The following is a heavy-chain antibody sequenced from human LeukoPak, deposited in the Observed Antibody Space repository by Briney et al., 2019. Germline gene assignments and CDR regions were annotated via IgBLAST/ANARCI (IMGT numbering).Heavy chain of an antibody. J-gene: IGHJ4*02. V-gene: IGHV4-30-2*01. CDR1: GGSVSSGGYS. CDR3: ARAYDSSGYYFGY. Sequence: SETLSLTCAVSGGSVSSGGYSWSWIRQPPGKGLEWIGYIYHSGSTYYNPSLKSRVTISVDRSKNQLSLKLSSVTAADTAVYYCARAYDSSGYYFGYWGQGTLVTVSS. D-gene: IGHD3-22*01. CDR2: IYHSGST.